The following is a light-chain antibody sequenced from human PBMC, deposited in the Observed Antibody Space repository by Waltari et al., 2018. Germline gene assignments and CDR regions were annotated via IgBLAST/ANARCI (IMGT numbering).Light chain of an antibody. Sequence: EIVMTQSQAILSFSPGERATLHCRASQSVSTNLAWYQQKPGQAPILLIYRASSRANGIPDRFSGSGSGTEFTLSIGSLDPEDVALYYCQQNSNWPTFGGGTKVEIE. CDR3: QQNSNWPT. CDR1: QSVSTN. J-gene: IGKJ4*01. V-gene: IGKV3D-15*01. CDR2: RAS.